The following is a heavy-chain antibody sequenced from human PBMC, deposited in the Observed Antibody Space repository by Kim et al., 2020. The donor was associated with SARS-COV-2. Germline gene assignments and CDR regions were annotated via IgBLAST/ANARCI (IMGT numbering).Heavy chain of an antibody. J-gene: IGHJ5*02. V-gene: IGHV1-24*01. CDR3: ATAWAVPAASDWFDP. CDR1: GYTLTELS. CDR2: FDPEDGET. Sequence: ASVKVSCKVSGYTLTELSMHWVRQAPGKGLEWMGGFDPEDGETIYAQKFQGRVTMTEDTSTDTAYMELSSLRSEDTAVYYCATAWAVPAASDWFDPWGQGTLVTVSS. D-gene: IGHD2-2*01.